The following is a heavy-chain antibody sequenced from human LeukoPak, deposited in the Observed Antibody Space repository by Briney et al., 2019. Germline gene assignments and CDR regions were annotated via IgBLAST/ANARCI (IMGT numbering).Heavy chain of an antibody. CDR2: IYYSGST. J-gene: IGHJ4*02. V-gene: IGHV4-59*01. D-gene: IGHD3-3*01. Sequence: SETLSLTCTVSGGSISSYYWSWIRQPPGKGLEWIGYIYYSGSTNYNPSLKSRVTISVDTSKNQFSLKLSSVTAADTAVYYCAREDYDLWSRYSAFDYWGQGTLVTVSS. CDR3: AREDYDLWSRYSAFDY. CDR1: GGSISSYY.